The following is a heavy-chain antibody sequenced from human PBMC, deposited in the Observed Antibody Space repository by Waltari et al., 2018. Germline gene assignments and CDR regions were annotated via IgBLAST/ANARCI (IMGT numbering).Heavy chain of an antibody. Sequence: QVQLVESGGGVVQPGRSLRLSCAASGFTFSSYGMHWVRQAPGKGLEWVAVISYDGSNKYYADSVKGRFTISRDNSKNTLYLQMNSLRAEDTAVYYCAKDLIVGSRATHFDYWGQGTLVTVSS. CDR1: GFTFSSYG. D-gene: IGHD5-12*01. J-gene: IGHJ4*02. V-gene: IGHV3-30*18. CDR3: AKDLIVGSRATHFDY. CDR2: ISYDGSNK.